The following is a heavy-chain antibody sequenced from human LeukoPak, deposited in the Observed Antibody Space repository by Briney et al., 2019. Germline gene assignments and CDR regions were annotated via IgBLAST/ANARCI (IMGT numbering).Heavy chain of an antibody. Sequence: SETLSLTCTVSGDSISSGYYWGWIRQPPGKGLEWIGSIYHSGSTYYNPSLKSRVTISVDTSKNQFSLKLSSVTAADTAVYYCARVPGDYYDSSGYYHPPPLDYWGQGTLVTVSS. CDR2: IYHSGST. D-gene: IGHD3-22*01. CDR1: GDSISSGYY. V-gene: IGHV4-38-2*02. CDR3: ARVPGDYYDSSGYYHPPPLDY. J-gene: IGHJ4*02.